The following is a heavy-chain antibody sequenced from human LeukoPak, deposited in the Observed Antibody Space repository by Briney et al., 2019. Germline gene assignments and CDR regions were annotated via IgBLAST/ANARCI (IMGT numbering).Heavy chain of an antibody. CDR2: ISAYNGNT. CDR1: GYTFTSYG. V-gene: IGHV1-18*01. D-gene: IGHD2-21*02. Sequence: GASVKVSCKASGYTFTSYGISWVRQAPGQGLEWMGCISAYNGNTNYAQKLQGRVTMTTDTSTSTAYMELRSLRSDDTAVYYCARLNIVVVTANYYYYYGMDVWGQGTTVTVSS. J-gene: IGHJ6*02. CDR3: ARLNIVVVTANYYYYYGMDV.